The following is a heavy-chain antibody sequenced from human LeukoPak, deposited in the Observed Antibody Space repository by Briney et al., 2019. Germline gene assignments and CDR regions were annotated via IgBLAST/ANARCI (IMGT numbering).Heavy chain of an antibody. V-gene: IGHV3-23*01. CDR2: ISGSGGST. Sequence: PGGSLRLSCAASGFTFSSYAMSWVRQAPGKGLEWVSAISGSGGSTYYADSVKGRFTISRDNSKNTLYLQMNSLRAEDTAVYYWAKDRRYGSGTLDYWGQGTLVTVSS. CDR3: AKDRRYGSGTLDY. D-gene: IGHD3-10*01. CDR1: GFTFSSYA. J-gene: IGHJ4*02.